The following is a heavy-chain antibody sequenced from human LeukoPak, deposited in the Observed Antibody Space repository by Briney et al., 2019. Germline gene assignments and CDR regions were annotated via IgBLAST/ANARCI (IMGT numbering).Heavy chain of an antibody. J-gene: IGHJ4*02. CDR1: GGSVGSGSYY. CDR3: ARDLRGAFD. Sequence: KASETLSLTCTVSGGSVGSGSYYWSWIRQPPGKGLEWIGYIYYSGSTNYNPSLKSRVTISVDTSKNQFSLKLSSVTAADTAVYYCARDLRGAFDWGQGTLVTVSS. CDR2: IYYSGST. V-gene: IGHV4-61*01. D-gene: IGHD3-3*02.